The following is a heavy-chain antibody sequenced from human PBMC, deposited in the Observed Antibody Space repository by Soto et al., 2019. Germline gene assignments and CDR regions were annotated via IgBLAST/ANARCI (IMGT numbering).Heavy chain of an antibody. D-gene: IGHD2-2*02. Sequence: GGSLRLSCASSGFGFGGKTMYWVRQTPGRGLEWVALISPDGSQIYYADSVKGRFTISRDNSKNTLYLQMDSLRAEDTSLYLCATDIHATWLLNSWGQGTLVTVSS. J-gene: IGHJ5*02. CDR2: ISPDGSQI. CDR3: ATDIHATWLLNS. V-gene: IGHV3-30*04. CDR1: GFGFGGKT.